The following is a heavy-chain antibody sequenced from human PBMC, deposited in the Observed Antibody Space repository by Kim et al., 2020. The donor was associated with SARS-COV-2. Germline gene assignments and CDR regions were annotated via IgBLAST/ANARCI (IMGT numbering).Heavy chain of an antibody. CDR2: IYYSGST. Sequence: SETLSLTCTVSGGSISSGGYYWSWIRQHPGKGLEWIGYIYYSGSTYYNPSLKSRVTISVDTSKNQFSLKLSSVTAADTAVYYCARDPSGVVVPAARYYYYGMDVWGQGTTVTVSS. CDR3: ARDPSGVVVPAARYYYYGMDV. V-gene: IGHV4-31*03. D-gene: IGHD2-2*01. CDR1: GGSISSGGYY. J-gene: IGHJ6*02.